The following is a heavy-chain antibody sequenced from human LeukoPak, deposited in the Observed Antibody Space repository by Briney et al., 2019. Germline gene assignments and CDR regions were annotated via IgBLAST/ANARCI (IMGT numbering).Heavy chain of an antibody. D-gene: IGHD4-11*01. J-gene: IGHJ6*03. V-gene: IGHV1-2*02. CDR3: ARDPANTVTTVYYYYIDV. Sequence: WAAVNLSFYSAASTFTGYSMHRVRHPPAPGIGWKWWINPNSGGTNYAQKFQGRVTRTRETSISTVYMELSRLRSDDTAANYCARDPANTVTTVYYYYIDVWGKGTTVTVSS. CDR2: INPNSGGT. CDR1: ASTFTGYS.